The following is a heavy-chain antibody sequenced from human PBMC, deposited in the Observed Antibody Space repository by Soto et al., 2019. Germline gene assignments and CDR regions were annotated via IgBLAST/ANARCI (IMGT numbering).Heavy chain of an antibody. CDR3: AKGAEGYVVSSLDS. CDR1: GFRISDFA. D-gene: IGHD5-12*01. CDR2: ITGTASST. V-gene: IGHV3-23*01. Sequence: EVQLLESGGGFVQPGGSLRLSCAASGFRISDFAMTWVRQAPGRGLVWVSAITGTASSTYYADSVKGRFTISRDNSKNTLYLQINSLRAEDTAIYYCAKGAEGYVVSSLDSWGQGTLVTVSS. J-gene: IGHJ4*02.